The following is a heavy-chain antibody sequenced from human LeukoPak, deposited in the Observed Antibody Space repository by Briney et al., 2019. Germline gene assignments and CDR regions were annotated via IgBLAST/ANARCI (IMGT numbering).Heavy chain of an antibody. V-gene: IGHV4-34*01. CDR3: ARHVNVVPAARPGWFDP. CDR1: GGSFSGYY. Sequence: SETLSLTCAVYGGSFSGYYWSWIRQPPGKGLEWIGEINHSGSTNYNPSLKSRVTISVDTSKNQFSLKLSSVTAADTAVYYCARHVNVVPAARPGWFDPWGQGTLVTVSS. D-gene: IGHD2-2*01. J-gene: IGHJ5*02. CDR2: INHSGST.